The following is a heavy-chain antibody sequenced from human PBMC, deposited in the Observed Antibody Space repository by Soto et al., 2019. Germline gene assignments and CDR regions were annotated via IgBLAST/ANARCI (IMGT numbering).Heavy chain of an antibody. J-gene: IGHJ4*02. CDR1: GGSISSGGYY. V-gene: IGHV4-31*03. D-gene: IGHD6-25*01. CDR2: IYYSGST. CDR3: ARLNSGWHQTFDS. Sequence: PSETLSLTCTVSGGSISSGGYYWSWIRQHPGKGLEWIGYIYYSGSTYYNPSLKSRITISVDTSKNQFSLKLSSVTAADTALYYCARLNSGWHQTFDSWGQGTLVTVSS.